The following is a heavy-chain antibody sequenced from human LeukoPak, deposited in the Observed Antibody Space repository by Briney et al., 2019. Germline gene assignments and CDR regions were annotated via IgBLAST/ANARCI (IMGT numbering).Heavy chain of an antibody. V-gene: IGHV3-21*01. CDR3: ASLAVYHYGMDV. CDR1: GFTFGSYS. D-gene: IGHD6-19*01. J-gene: IGHJ6*02. CDR2: ISSSSSYI. Sequence: GGSLRLSCAASGFTFGSYSMNWVRQAPGKGLEWVSSISSSSSYIYYADSVKGRFTISRDNAKNSLYLQMNSLRAEDTAVYYCASLAVYHYGMDVWGQGTTVTVSS.